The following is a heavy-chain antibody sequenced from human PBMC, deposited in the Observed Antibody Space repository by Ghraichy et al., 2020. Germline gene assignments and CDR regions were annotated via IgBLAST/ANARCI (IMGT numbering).Heavy chain of an antibody. V-gene: IGHV3-7*04. CDR3: ARDSTAMVQGGIFDY. D-gene: IGHD5-18*01. CDR1: GFTFSSHW. Sequence: GESLNISCAGSGFTFSSHWMSWVRQAPGKGLEWVANIKQDGSGKYYVDSVKGRFTISRDNAKNSLYLQMNSLGAEDTAVYYCARDSTAMVQGGIFDYWGQGILLTVSS. CDR2: IKQDGSGK. J-gene: IGHJ4*02.